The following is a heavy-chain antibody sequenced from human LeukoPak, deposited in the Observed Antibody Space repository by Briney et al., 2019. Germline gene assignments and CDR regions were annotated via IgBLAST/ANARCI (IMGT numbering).Heavy chain of an antibody. CDR1: GFTFSRYG. CDR2: IWYDGSNK. V-gene: IGHV3-33*01. Sequence: GGSLRLSCAASGFTFSRYGMHWVRQAPGKGLEWVAVIWYDGSNKYYADSVKGRFTISRDNSKNTLYLQMNSLRAEDTAVYYCARDDGVGVTAIVYWGQGTLVTVSS. D-gene: IGHD2-21*02. J-gene: IGHJ4*02. CDR3: ARDDGVGVTAIVY.